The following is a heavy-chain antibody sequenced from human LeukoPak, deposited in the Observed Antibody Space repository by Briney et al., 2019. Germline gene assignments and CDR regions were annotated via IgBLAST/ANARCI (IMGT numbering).Heavy chain of an antibody. J-gene: IGHJ6*02. D-gene: IGHD3/OR15-3a*01. CDR2: INPSGGST. CDR3: ARKGLGGGMDV. V-gene: IGHV1-46*01. CDR1: GYTFTGYY. Sequence: EASVKVSCKASGYTFTGYYMHWVRQAPGQGLEWMGIINPSGGSTSYAQKFQGRVTMTRDTSTSTVYMELSSLRSEDTAVYYCARKGLGGGMDVWGQGTTVTVSS.